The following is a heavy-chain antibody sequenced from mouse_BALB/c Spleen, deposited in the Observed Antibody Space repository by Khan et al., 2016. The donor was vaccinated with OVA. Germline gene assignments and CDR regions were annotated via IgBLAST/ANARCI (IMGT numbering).Heavy chain of an antibody. CDR3: VKTGNCYGSFYWYIDV. V-gene: IGHV2-9-2*01. D-gene: IGHD1-1*01. CDR2: IWTGGGT. J-gene: IGHJ1*01. Sequence: QVQLKQSGPGLVAPSQSLSITCTVSGFSLTSYDISWIRQPPGKGLEWLGVIWTGGGTNYNSAFMSRLSISKANSKSQVFLKMNSLQNDGTAMDYCVKTGNCYGSFYWYIDVWGAGTTVTVSS. CDR1: GFSLTSYD.